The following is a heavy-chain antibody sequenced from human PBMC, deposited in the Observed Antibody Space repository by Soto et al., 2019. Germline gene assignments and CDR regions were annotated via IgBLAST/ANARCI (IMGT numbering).Heavy chain of an antibody. CDR3: ARYSSSSRVCDY. CDR1: GDSVSSNSAA. Sequence: PSQTLSLTCAISGDSVSSNSAAWSWIRQSPSRGLEWLGRTYYRSKWYNDYAVFVKSRITINPDTSKNQFSLQLNSVTPEDTAVYYRARYSSSSRVCDYWGQGTPVPVYS. V-gene: IGHV6-1*01. D-gene: IGHD6-6*01. J-gene: IGHJ4*02. CDR2: TYYRSKWYN.